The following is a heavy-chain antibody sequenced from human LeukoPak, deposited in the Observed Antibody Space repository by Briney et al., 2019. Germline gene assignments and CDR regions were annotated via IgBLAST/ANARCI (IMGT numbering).Heavy chain of an antibody. CDR2: IWYDGNNK. J-gene: IGHJ4*02. Sequence: GGSLRLSCAASGFTFSGYGMHWVRQAPGKGLEWVAVIWYDGNNKDYADSVKGRFSISRDTSKNTLYLQMNSLRAEDTAVYYCAKGSYSYASVVYFDYWGEGTLVTVFS. CDR3: AKGSYSYASVVYFDY. CDR1: GFTFSGYG. D-gene: IGHD5-18*01. V-gene: IGHV3-33*06.